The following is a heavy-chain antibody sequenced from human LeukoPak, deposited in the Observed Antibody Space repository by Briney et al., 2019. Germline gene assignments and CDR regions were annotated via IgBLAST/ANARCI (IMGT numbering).Heavy chain of an antibody. Sequence: EASVKVSCTASGGTFSIYAISWVRQAPGQGLEWMGGIIPIFGTANYAQKFQGRVTLTADGSRSTAFMEPSSRRSEDTALDSCAGDMIAGVVKDAFDIWGQGKMVTVSS. CDR3: AGDMIAGVVKDAFDI. CDR1: GGTFSIYA. V-gene: IGHV1-69*01. D-gene: IGHD3-22*01. CDR2: IIPIFGTA. J-gene: IGHJ3*02.